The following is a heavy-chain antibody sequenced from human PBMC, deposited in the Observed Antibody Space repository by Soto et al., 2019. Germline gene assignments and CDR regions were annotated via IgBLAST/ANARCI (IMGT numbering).Heavy chain of an antibody. D-gene: IGHD3-10*01. CDR3: ARGSRITMVRGVTPFDY. CDR2: INHSGST. CDR1: GGSFSGYY. Sequence: QVQLQQWGAGLLKPSETLSLTCAVYGGSFSGYYWSWIRQPPGKGLEWIGEINHSGSTNYNPSLKSRVTISVDTSQNQFSMTLSSVPAADTAVYYCARGSRITMVRGVTPFDYWGQGTLVTVSS. V-gene: IGHV4-34*01. J-gene: IGHJ4*02.